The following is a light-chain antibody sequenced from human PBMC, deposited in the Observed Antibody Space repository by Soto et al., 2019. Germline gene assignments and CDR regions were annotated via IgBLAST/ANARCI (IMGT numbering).Light chain of an antibody. CDR3: QQYGTSPPT. V-gene: IGKV3-20*01. J-gene: IGKJ4*01. CDR2: GAS. CDR1: QSITSSY. Sequence: NVLTQSPCTLSLSQGERATLSCRASQSITSSYLAWYQQKPGQAPRLLMYGASTRAPGIPDRLSGSGSGTDFTLTISRLEPEDSAVYYCQQYGTSPPTSGGGTK.